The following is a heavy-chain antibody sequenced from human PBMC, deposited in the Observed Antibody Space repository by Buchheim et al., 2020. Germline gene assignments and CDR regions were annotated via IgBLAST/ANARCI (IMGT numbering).Heavy chain of an antibody. Sequence: EVQLLESGGGLVQPGGSLRLSCAASGFTFSSYAMSWVRQAPGKGLEWVSAISGSGGSTYYADSVKGRFTISRGNSKNTLYLQMNSRRAEDTAVYYCAKSWGTSYNNHYYYYGMDVWGQGTT. J-gene: IGHJ6*02. D-gene: IGHD2-2*01. CDR2: ISGSGGST. V-gene: IGHV3-23*01. CDR3: AKSWGTSYNNHYYYYGMDV. CDR1: GFTFSSYA.